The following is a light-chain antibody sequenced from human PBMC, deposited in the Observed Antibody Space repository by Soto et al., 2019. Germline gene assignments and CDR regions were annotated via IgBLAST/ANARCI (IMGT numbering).Light chain of an antibody. CDR2: EGD. J-gene: IGLJ1*01. CDR1: SSDVGSSNL. V-gene: IGLV2-23*01. Sequence: QSVLNQPASVSRSPGQAITISFSGTSSDVGSSNLVSWYQQHPGKAPKLIIFEGDRRPSGVSGRFSGSKSGNTASLTISGLQAEDEADYYCCSFARSTTFYVFGTGTKVTVL. CDR3: CSFARSTTFYV.